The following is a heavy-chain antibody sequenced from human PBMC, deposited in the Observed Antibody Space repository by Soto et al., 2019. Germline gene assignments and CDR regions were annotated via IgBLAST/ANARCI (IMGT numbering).Heavy chain of an antibody. Sequence: PGESLKISCKGSGYRFTSYWINWVRQMPGKGLEWMGRIDPSDSYTNYSPSFQGHVTISADKSISTAYLQWSSLKASDTATYYCARRHSSSSAFDPWGQGTLVTVSS. CDR2: IDPSDSYT. V-gene: IGHV5-10-1*01. CDR3: ARRHSSSSAFDP. D-gene: IGHD6-13*01. CDR1: GYRFTSYW. J-gene: IGHJ5*02.